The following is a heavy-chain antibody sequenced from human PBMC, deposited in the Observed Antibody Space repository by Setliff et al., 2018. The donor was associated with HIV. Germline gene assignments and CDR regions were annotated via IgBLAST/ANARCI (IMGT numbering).Heavy chain of an antibody. CDR2: IYHSGST. CDR3: ARGGYSYGLY. CDR1: GGSISSGTYY. V-gene: IGHV4-39*07. Sequence: TSETLSLTCTVSGGSISSGTYYWGWIRQPPGKGLEWIGSIYHSGSTYYNPSLKSRVTISIDTSKNQFSLKLSSVTAADTAVYYCARGGYSYGLYWGQGTLVTVSS. J-gene: IGHJ4*02. D-gene: IGHD5-18*01.